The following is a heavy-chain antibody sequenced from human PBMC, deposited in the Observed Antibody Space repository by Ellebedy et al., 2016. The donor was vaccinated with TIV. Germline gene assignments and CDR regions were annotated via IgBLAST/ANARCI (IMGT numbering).Heavy chain of an antibody. CDR3: ARSVDQQVWFKYHGMDV. J-gene: IGHJ6*02. D-gene: IGHD5-18*01. Sequence: ASVKVSCKASGYTFIRYYMLWVRPAPGQGLEWMGVINPSGGSKRNAQKFQGRVTPTRDTSTSTVYMELSSLSSEDTAVYYCARSVDQQVWFKYHGMDVWGQGTTVTVSS. CDR1: GYTFIRYY. CDR2: INPSGGSK. V-gene: IGHV1-46*01.